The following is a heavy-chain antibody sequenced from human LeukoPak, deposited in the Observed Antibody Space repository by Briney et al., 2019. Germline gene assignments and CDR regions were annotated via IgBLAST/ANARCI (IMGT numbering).Heavy chain of an antibody. D-gene: IGHD3-22*01. CDR3: AKGNTMTDY. V-gene: IGHV3-23*01. Sequence: PGGSLRLSCAASGFTFSSYSMNWVRQAPGKGLEWVSAISGSSGSTFYADSVKGWFTISRDNSKNMLYLQMNSLRADDTAIYYCAKGNTMTDYWGQGTLVTVSS. J-gene: IGHJ4*02. CDR1: GFTFSSYS. CDR2: ISGSSGST.